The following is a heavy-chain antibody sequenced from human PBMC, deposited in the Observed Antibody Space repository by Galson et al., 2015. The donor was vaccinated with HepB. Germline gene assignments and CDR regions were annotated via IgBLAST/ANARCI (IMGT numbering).Heavy chain of an antibody. CDR3: ARDNDGMDV. V-gene: IGHV3-21*06. Sequence: SLRLSCAASGFTFSSYSMNWVRQAPGKGLEWVSSISSRSSYIYHADSLKGRFTISRDDAKNSLHLQMNSLRAEDTAVYYCARDNDGMDVWGQGTTVTVSS. J-gene: IGHJ6*02. CDR2: ISSRSSYI. CDR1: GFTFSSYS.